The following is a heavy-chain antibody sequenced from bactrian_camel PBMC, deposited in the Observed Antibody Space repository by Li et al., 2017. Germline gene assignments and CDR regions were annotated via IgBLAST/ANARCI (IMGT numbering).Heavy chain of an antibody. V-gene: IGHV3S40*01. CDR2: INSDGVGT. CDR3: AAGPYSDSGMIHEGDFGY. Sequence: VQLVESGGGSVQPGGSLRLSCVASGFIESGFILSTYGMKWLRQAPGKEFEWVSSINSDGVGTYYGDRVKGRFTISHDGAKHMVYLQMNSLKPEDTAMYYCAAGPYSDSGMIHEGDFGYWGQGTQVTVS. J-gene: IGHJ4*01. D-gene: IGHD4*01. CDR1: GFIESGFILSTYG.